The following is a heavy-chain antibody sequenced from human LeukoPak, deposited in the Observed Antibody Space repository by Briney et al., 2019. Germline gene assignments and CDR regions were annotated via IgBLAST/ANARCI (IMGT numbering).Heavy chain of an antibody. CDR1: GFTFNNYA. J-gene: IGHJ4*02. D-gene: IGHD2-2*02. CDR2: ISGSGYST. V-gene: IGHV3-23*01. CDR3: AKALNIVVVPAAIEYYFDY. Sequence: PGGSLRLSCVASGFTFNNYAMTWVRQAPGKGLEWVSAISGSGYSTYYADSVKGRFTISRDNSKNTLYLQMNSLRAEDTAVYYCAKALNIVVVPAAIEYYFDYWGQGTLVTVSS.